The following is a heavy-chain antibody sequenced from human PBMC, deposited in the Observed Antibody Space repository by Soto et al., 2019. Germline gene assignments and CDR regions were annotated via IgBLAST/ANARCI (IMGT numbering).Heavy chain of an antibody. CDR2: IIPMFGTP. Sequence: QVQLVQSGAEVKKPGSSVKVSCKASGDAFTNYIFDWVRQAPGQGLEWMGGIIPMFGTPKYAQTFQDRVTVSADVSTGTAYLELTSLRFDDKAVYYCARGRDQPPVGLYFDSWGEGTRVTVSS. CDR3: ARGRDQPPVGLYFDS. V-gene: IGHV1-69*01. D-gene: IGHD1-26*01. J-gene: IGHJ4*02. CDR1: GDAFTNYI.